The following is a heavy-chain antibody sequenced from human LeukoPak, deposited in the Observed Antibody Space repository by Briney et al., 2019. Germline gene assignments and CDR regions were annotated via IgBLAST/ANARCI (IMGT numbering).Heavy chain of an antibody. CDR2: INHSGST. D-gene: IGHD2-15*01. Sequence: SETLSLTCAVYGGSFSGYYWSWIRQPPGKGLEWIGEINHSGSTNYNPSLKSRVTISVDTSKNQFSLKLSSVTAADTAVYYCARDVVVVAAKGWFDPWGQGTLVTVSS. CDR1: GGSFSGYY. J-gene: IGHJ5*02. CDR3: ARDVVVVAAKGWFDP. V-gene: IGHV4-34*01.